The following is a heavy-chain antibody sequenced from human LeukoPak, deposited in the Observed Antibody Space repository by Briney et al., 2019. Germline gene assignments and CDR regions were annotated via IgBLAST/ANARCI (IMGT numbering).Heavy chain of an antibody. CDR2: IYTSGST. CDR3: ARGVYIAAAQYGY. Sequence: SETLSLTCTVSGGSISDYTWSWIRQPAGEGLEWIGRIYTSGSTTYNPSLNRRIIMSEDTSKNQVSLKLSSVTAADTAVYYCARGVYIAAAQYGYWGQGTLVTVSS. D-gene: IGHD6-13*01. CDR1: GGSISDYT. V-gene: IGHV4-4*07. J-gene: IGHJ4*02.